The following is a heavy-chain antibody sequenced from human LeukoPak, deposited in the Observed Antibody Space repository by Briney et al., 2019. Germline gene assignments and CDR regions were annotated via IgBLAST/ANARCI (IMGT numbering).Heavy chain of an antibody. V-gene: IGHV3-33*01. J-gene: IGHJ4*02. Sequence: PGRSLRLSCAASGFTFNTYGMHWVRQAPGKGLEWVALIWYDGSNDRYADSVKGRFAISRDNSKNTLYLQMISLRAEDTAVYYCARDHSSLTYYFDYWGQGTLVTVSS. CDR3: ARDHSSLTYYFDY. D-gene: IGHD5-18*01. CDR1: GFTFNTYG. CDR2: IWYDGSND.